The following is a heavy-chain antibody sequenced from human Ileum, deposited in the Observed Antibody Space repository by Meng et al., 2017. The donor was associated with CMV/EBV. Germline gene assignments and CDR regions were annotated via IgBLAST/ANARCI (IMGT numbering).Heavy chain of an antibody. V-gene: IGHV3-11*01. Sequence: YWADSGFIFSDYYMGWIRQAPGKGLEWLSYISASGSTMYFADSVKGRFTMSRDNAKNLLFLQMNDLRGDDTAVYYCAREGLMGAFDFWGQGALVTVSS. CDR2: ISASGSTM. CDR3: AREGLMGAFDF. J-gene: IGHJ4*02. CDR1: GFIFSDYY. D-gene: IGHD3-16*01.